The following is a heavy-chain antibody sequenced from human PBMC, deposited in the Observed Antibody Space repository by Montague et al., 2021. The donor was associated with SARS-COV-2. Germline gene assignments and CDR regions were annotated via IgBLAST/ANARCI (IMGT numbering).Heavy chain of an antibody. CDR3: AKLLWFRGGFDY. J-gene: IGHJ4*02. CDR2: IYYSGST. Sequence: SKTLSLTCTVSGGSISSYYWSWIRQPPGKGLEWIGYIYYSGSTNYNPSLKSRVTISVDTSENQFSLKLSSVTAADTAVYYCAKLLWFRGGFDYWGQGTLVTVSS. D-gene: IGHD3-10*01. CDR1: GGSISSYY. V-gene: IGHV4-59*12.